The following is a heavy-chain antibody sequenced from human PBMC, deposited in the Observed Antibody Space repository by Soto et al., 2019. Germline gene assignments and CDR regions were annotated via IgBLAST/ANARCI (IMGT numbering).Heavy chain of an antibody. CDR2: ISYDGSNK. V-gene: IGHV3-30-3*01. CDR1: GFTFSSYA. D-gene: IGHD2-15*01. J-gene: IGHJ6*02. Sequence: QVQLVESGGGVDQPGRSLRLSCAASGFTFSSYAMYWVRQAPGKGLEWVAVISYDGSNKYYADSVKGRFTISRDNSKNTLYMQMNSLRAEDTPVYYCARAGCDGGSCYTLVGLRYGMDVWGQGTTVTVSS. CDR3: ARAGCDGGSCYTLVGLRYGMDV.